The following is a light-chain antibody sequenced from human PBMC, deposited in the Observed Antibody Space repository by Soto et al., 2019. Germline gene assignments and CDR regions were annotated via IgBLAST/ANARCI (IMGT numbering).Light chain of an antibody. CDR3: QQYDSWPRT. CDR2: GAS. CDR1: QSVSTH. J-gene: IGKJ1*01. Sequence: EIVMTQSPATLSVSPGERATLSCRASQSVSTHLAWYQHKPGQAPRLLMYGASTRDTGVPARFSGSGSGTGFTLTISSLQSEDFAVYYCQQYDSWPRTFGQGTKVEIK. V-gene: IGKV3-15*01.